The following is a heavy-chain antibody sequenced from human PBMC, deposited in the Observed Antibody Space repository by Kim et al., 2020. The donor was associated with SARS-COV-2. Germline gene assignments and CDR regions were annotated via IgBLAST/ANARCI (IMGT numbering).Heavy chain of an antibody. J-gene: IGHJ4*02. V-gene: IGHV4-31*01. CDR3: ARGRITIFGVVTELDY. D-gene: IGHD3-3*01. Sequence: SIKSLVTISVDTSKNQFSLKLSSVTAADTAVYYCARGRITIFGVVTELDYWGQGTLVTVSS.